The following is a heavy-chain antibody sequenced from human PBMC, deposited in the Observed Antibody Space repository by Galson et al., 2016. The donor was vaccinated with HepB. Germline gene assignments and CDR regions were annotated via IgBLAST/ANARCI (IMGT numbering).Heavy chain of an antibody. Sequence: SLRLSCAASGFTVSNNYMRWVRQAPGKGLEWVSLIYNGGSTYYADSVKGRFTISRYSSKNTLYLQMNSLRAEDTAVYYCARNRHCSGGSFYGAWGQGTLVTVSS. CDR1: GFTVSNNY. CDR2: IYNGGST. V-gene: IGHV3-66*01. J-gene: IGHJ5*02. CDR3: ARNRHCSGGSFYGA. D-gene: IGHD2-15*01.